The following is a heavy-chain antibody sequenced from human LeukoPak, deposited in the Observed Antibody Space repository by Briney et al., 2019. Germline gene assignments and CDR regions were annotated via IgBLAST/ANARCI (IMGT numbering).Heavy chain of an antibody. CDR2: IYNGGST. J-gene: IGHJ5*02. CDR1: GGSISSYY. Sequence: PSETLSLTCTVSGGSISSYYWSWIRQPPGKGLEWIGYIYNGGSTNYNPSLKSRVTISVDTSKNQFSLKLNSVTAADTAVYYCARGGSSPWANNWFDPWGQGTLVTVSS. D-gene: IGHD2-2*01. CDR3: ARGGSSPWANNWFDP. V-gene: IGHV4-59*01.